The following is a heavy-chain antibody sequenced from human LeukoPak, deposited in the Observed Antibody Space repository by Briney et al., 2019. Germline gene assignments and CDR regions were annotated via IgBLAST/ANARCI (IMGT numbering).Heavy chain of an antibody. CDR1: GFTFSSYA. CDR2: ITGGGVTT. CDR3: AKRSVSGSYFFDY. D-gene: IGHD1-26*01. Sequence: PGGSLRLSCAASGFTFSSYAMSWVRQAPGKGLEWVSSITGGGVTTLYADSVKGRFTIPRDNSKNTLYMQLNSLRAEDTALYYCAKRSVSGSYFFDYWGQGALVTVSS. J-gene: IGHJ4*02. V-gene: IGHV3-23*01.